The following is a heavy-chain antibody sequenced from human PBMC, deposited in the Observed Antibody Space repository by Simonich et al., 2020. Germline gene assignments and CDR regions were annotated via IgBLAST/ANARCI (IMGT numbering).Heavy chain of an antibody. CDR2: INHSGST. D-gene: IGHD1-26*01. V-gene: IGHV4-34*01. CDR3: ARVGGPDAFDI. J-gene: IGHJ3*02. CDR1: GGSFSGYY. Sequence: QVQLQQWGAGLLKPSETLSLTCAFYGGSFSGYYWSWIRQPPGKGLEWIGEINHSGSTNYNPSLKSRVTISVDTSKNQFSLKLSSVTAADTAVYYCARVGGPDAFDIWGQGTMVTVSS.